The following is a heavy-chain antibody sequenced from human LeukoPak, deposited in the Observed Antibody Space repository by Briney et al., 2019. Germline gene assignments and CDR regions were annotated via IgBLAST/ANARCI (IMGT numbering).Heavy chain of an antibody. CDR2: IYTSGST. CDR3: ARDSPMRSELRAYYYYYMDV. V-gene: IGHV4-61*02. D-gene: IGHD1-14*01. Sequence: SQTLSLTCTVSGGSISSGSYYWSWIRQPAGKGLEWIGRIYTSGSTNYNPSLKSRITISVDTSKNQFSLKLSSVTAADTAVYYCARDSPMRSELRAYYYYYMDVWGKGTTVTVSS. CDR1: GGSISSGSYY. J-gene: IGHJ6*03.